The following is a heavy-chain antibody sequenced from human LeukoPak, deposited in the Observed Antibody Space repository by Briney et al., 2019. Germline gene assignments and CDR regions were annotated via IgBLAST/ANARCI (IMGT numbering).Heavy chain of an antibody. Sequence: GGSLRLSCAASGFTFSSYWMSWVRQAPGKGLEWVANIKQDGSGKYYVDSVKGRFTISRDKAKNSLYLQMNSLRAEDTAVYYCARAFYGSASYYNVIMSAYFDYWGQGTLVTVSS. J-gene: IGHJ4*02. CDR2: IKQDGSGK. D-gene: IGHD3-10*01. CDR3: ARAFYGSASYYNVIMSAYFDY. CDR1: GFTFSSYW. V-gene: IGHV3-7*01.